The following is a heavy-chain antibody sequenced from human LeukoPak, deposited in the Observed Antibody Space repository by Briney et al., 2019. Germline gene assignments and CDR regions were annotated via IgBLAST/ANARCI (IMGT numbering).Heavy chain of an antibody. V-gene: IGHV3-23*01. D-gene: IGHD3-10*01. CDR2: ISGSGGST. Sequence: AGGSLRLSCAASGFTFSSYAMSWVRQAPGKGLEWVSAISGSGGSTYYADSVKGRFTISRDNSKNTLYLQMNSLRAEDTAVYYCAKRVWFGESKYYFDYWGQGTLVTVSS. J-gene: IGHJ4*02. CDR3: AKRVWFGESKYYFDY. CDR1: GFTFSSYA.